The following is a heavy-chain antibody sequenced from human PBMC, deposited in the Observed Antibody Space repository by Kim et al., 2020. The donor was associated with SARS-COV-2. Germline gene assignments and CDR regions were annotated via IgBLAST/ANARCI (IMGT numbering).Heavy chain of an antibody. D-gene: IGHD6-19*01. CDR2: INHSGST. J-gene: IGHJ4*02. CDR1: GGSFSGYY. CDR3: ARGARSSGWPRNGGVFHYFDY. Sequence: SETLSLTCAVYGGSFSGYYWSWIRQPPGKGLEWIGEINHSGSTNYNPSLKSRVTISVDTSKNQFSLKLSSVTAADTAVYYCARGARSSGWPRNGGVFHYFDYWGQGTLVTVSS. V-gene: IGHV4-34*01.